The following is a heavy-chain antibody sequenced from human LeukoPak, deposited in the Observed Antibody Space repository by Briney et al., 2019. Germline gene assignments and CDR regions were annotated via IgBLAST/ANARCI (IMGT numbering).Heavy chain of an antibody. V-gene: IGHV4-38-2*02. D-gene: IGHD4-23*01. CDR1: GGSISSGYY. CDR2: IYHSGST. Sequence: SETLSLTCTVSGGSISSGYYWGWIRQPPGKGLEWIGSIYHSGSTYYNPSLKSRVTISVDTSKNQFSLKLSSVTAADTAVYYCARLRVVTEAFDIWGQGTMVTVSS. J-gene: IGHJ3*02. CDR3: ARLRVVTEAFDI.